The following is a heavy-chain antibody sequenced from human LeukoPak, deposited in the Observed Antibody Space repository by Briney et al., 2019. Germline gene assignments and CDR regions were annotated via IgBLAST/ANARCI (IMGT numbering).Heavy chain of an antibody. CDR2: IIPMLGTT. Sequence: ASVKVSCKSSGGTFSSYAIHWVRRAPGQGLEWMGGIIPMLGTTDYAQKFQGRVTITADEATTAAYMELSSLRSEDTAVYYCARDPLRKTTWGDDFYYYFYYMDVWGTGTTVTVSS. CDR1: GGTFSSYA. V-gene: IGHV1-69*01. CDR3: ARDPLRKTTWGDDFYYYFYYMDV. J-gene: IGHJ6*03. D-gene: IGHD7-27*01.